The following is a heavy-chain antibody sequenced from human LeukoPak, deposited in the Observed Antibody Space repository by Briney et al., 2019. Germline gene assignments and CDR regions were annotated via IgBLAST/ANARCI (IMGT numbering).Heavy chain of an antibody. CDR3: ARQMNTVTADY. D-gene: IGHD4-17*01. CDR2: INHSGST. J-gene: IGHJ4*02. CDR1: GGSFSGYY. V-gene: IGHV4-34*01. Sequence: SETLSLTCSVYGGSFSGYYRIWLRQPPGKGLEWIGEINHSGSTNYNPSLKSRVTISVDTSKNQCSLKLSSVTAADTAVYYCARQMNTVTADYWGQGTLVTVSS.